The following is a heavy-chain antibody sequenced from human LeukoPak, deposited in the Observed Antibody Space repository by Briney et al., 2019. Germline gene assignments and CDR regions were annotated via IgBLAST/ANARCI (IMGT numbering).Heavy chain of an antibody. CDR1: GGSFSGYY. CDR2: INHSGST. Sequence: PSETLSLTCAVYGGSFSGYYWSWIRQPPGKGLEWIGEINHSGSTNYSPSLKSRVTISVDTSKNQFSLKLSSVTAADTAVYYCASAGRYCSGGSCYGVDYWGQGTTVTVSS. D-gene: IGHD2-15*01. J-gene: IGHJ4*03. V-gene: IGHV4-34*01. CDR3: ASAGRYCSGGSCYGVDY.